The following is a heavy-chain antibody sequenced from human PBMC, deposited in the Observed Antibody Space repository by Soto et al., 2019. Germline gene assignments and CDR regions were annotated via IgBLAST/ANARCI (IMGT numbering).Heavy chain of an antibody. CDR2: INTDGSNT. CDR1: GLTFNRYW. Sequence: GGSLRLSCAASGLTFNRYWMRWVRHAPGKGLVWVSHINTDGSNTNYADSVKGRFTISRDNAKSTLFLQMNSLRDEDTAVYYCAREFCSGGNCYTYYYDPWGQGVPVTVSS. V-gene: IGHV3-74*01. CDR3: AREFCSGGNCYTYYYDP. J-gene: IGHJ5*02. D-gene: IGHD2-15*01.